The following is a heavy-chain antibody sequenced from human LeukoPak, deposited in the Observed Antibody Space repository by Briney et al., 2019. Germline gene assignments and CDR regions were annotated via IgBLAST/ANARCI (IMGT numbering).Heavy chain of an antibody. V-gene: IGHV3-23*01. CDR2: ISGSGGST. D-gene: IGHD3-10*01. CDR3: AKDQEAITMVRGELDY. CDR1: GFTFSSYA. J-gene: IGHJ4*02. Sequence: PGGSLRLSCAASGFTFSSYAMSWVRQAPGKGLEWVSAISGSGGSTYYADSVEGRFTISRDNSKNTLYLQMNSLRAEDTAVYYCAKDQEAITMVRGELDYWGQGTLVTVSS.